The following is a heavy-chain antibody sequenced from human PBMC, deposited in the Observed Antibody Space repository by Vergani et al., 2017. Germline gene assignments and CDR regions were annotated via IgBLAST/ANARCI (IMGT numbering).Heavy chain of an antibody. D-gene: IGHD6-19*01. CDR1: GYTFTGYY. CDR2: IIPIFGTA. V-gene: IGHV1-69*01. J-gene: IGHJ4*02. Sequence: QVQLVQSGAEVKKPGASVKVSCKASGYTFTGYYMHWVRQAPGQGLEWMGWIIPIFGTANYAQKFQGRVTITADESTSTAYMELSSLRSEDTAVYYCATSNGHQQWLVEPLDYWGQGTLVTVSA. CDR3: ATSNGHQQWLVEPLDY.